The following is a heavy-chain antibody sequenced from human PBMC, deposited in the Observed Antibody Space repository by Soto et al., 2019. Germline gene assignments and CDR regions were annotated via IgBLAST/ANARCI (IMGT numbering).Heavy chain of an antibody. CDR1: GYSFAGYW. V-gene: IGHV5-10-1*01. CDR3: ARQIYDSDTGPNFQYYFDS. CDR2: IDPSDSQT. J-gene: IGHJ4*02. D-gene: IGHD3-22*01. Sequence: PGESLKISGKGSGYSFAGYWITWVREKPGKGLEWMGRIDPSDSQTYYSPSFRGHVTISVTKSITTVFLQWSSLRASDTAMYYCARQIYDSDTGPNFQYYFDSWGQGTLVTVS.